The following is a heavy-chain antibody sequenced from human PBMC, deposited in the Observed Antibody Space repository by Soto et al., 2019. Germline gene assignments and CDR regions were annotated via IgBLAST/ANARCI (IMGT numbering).Heavy chain of an antibody. CDR2: ISGSGGST. D-gene: IGHD3-22*01. J-gene: IGHJ4*02. CDR1: GFTFSSNA. V-gene: IGHV3-23*01. Sequence: GGSLRLSCAASGFTFSSNAMSWVRRAPGKGLEWVSAISGSGGSTYYADSVKGRFTISRDNSKNTLYLQMNSLRAEDTAVYYCAKVPTYYYDSSGYYVFDYWGQGTLVTVSS. CDR3: AKVPTYYYDSSGYYVFDY.